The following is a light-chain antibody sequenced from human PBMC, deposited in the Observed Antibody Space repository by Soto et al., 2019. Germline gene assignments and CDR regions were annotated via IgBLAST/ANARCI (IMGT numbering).Light chain of an antibody. CDR3: SSYTGSSTPWV. J-gene: IGLJ3*02. CDR1: SSDVDGYNF. Sequence: QSALTQPASVSGSPGQSITISCTGTSSDVDGYNFVSWYQHHPGKAPKLLIYEVSNRPSGISNRFSGSKSGNTASLTISGLQAEDEADYYCSSYTGSSTPWVFGGGTKVTVL. CDR2: EVS. V-gene: IGLV2-14*01.